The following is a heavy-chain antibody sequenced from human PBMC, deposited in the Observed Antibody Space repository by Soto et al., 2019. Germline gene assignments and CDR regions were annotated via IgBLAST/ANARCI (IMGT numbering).Heavy chain of an antibody. CDR2: IYTSGRI. CDR3: ARLLGFRPPDV. D-gene: IGHD2-15*01. Sequence: PSETLSLTCTVSGGYINSYFWTWIRQPAGKGLEWIGRIYTSGRIDYNPSLKSRVTMSLDTSKNQFSLKLGSVTAADTAVYYCARLLGFRPPDVWGQGTTVTV. J-gene: IGHJ6*02. CDR1: GGYINSYF. V-gene: IGHV4-4*07.